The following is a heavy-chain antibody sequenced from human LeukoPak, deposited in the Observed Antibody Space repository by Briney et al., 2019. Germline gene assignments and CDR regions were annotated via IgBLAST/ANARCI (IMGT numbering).Heavy chain of an antibody. J-gene: IGHJ4*02. CDR2: INPNSGGT. D-gene: IGHD5-24*01. CDR3: ARVIEMATITQALDY. CDR1: GYTFTGYY. Sequence: ASVKVSCKASGYTFTGYYMHWVRQAPGQGLEWMGWINPNSGGTNYAQKFQGRVTMTRDTSISTAYMELSRLRSDDTAVYYCARVIEMATITQALDYWGQGTLVTVSS. V-gene: IGHV1-2*02.